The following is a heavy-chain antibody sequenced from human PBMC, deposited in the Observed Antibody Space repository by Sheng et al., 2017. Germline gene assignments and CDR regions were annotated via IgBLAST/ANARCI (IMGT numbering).Heavy chain of an antibody. V-gene: IGHV3-30*04. CDR3: ARDQLYDSSGWYDAFDI. Sequence: QVQLVESGGGVVQPGRSLRLSCAASGFTFSSYAMHWVRQAPGKGLEWVAVISYDGSNKYYADSVKGRFTISRDNSKNTLYLQMNSLRAEDTAVYYCARDQLYDSSGWYDAFDIWAKGQWSPSLQ. CDR2: ISYDGSNK. D-gene: IGHD3-22*01. CDR1: GFTFSSYA. J-gene: IGHJ3*02.